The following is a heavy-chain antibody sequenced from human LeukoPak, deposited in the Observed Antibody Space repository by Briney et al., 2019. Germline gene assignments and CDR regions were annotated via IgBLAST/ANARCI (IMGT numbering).Heavy chain of an antibody. CDR1: GGSFSGYY. CDR2: INQSGSA. J-gene: IGHJ4*02. Sequence: SETLSLTCAVYGGSFSGYYWSWIRQPPGKGLEWIGEINQSGSANYNPSLKSRVTISVDTSKNQFSLKLSSVTAADTAVYYCASRAGIVVVPAATGYYFDYWGQGTLVTVSS. CDR3: ASRAGIVVVPAATGYYFDY. D-gene: IGHD2-2*01. V-gene: IGHV4-34*01.